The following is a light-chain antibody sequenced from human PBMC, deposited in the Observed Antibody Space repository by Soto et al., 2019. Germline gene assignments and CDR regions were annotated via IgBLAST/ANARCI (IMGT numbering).Light chain of an antibody. CDR1: QGINNY. V-gene: IGKV1-27*01. CDR2: AAS. J-gene: IGKJ1*01. CDR3: QKYDSAPRT. Sequence: DIQMTQSPSSLSASVGDSVTITCRASQGINNYLAWFQQKPGKVPVLLIYAASTLKPGVPSRFSGSGAGTDFTLTISSLQPEDFAIDYCQKYDSAPRTFGQGNKVDIK.